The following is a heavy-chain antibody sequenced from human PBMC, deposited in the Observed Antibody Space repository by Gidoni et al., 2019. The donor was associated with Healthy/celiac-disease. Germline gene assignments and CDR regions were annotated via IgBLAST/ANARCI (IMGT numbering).Heavy chain of an antibody. CDR1: GGSISSSSYY. Sequence: QLQLQESGPGLVKPSETLSLTCPVSGGSISSSSYYWGWIRQPPGKGLEWIGSIYYSGSTYYNPSLKSRVTISVDTSKNQFSLKLSSVTAADTAVYYCARRHTVTTCMDVWGKGTTVTVSS. V-gene: IGHV4-39*01. CDR3: ARRHTVTTCMDV. J-gene: IGHJ6*03. CDR2: IYYSGST. D-gene: IGHD4-17*01.